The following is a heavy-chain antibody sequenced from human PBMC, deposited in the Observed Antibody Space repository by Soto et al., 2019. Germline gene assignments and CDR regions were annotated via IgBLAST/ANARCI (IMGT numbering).Heavy chain of an antibody. V-gene: IGHV5-51*01. CDR3: ARHVTYTSSWYYGMDV. J-gene: IGHJ6*02. CDR1: GYSFTSYW. Sequence: GESLKISCKGSGYSFTSYWIGWVRQMSGKGLEWMGIIYPGDSETRYSPSFQGQVTISAAKSISTAYLQWSSLKASDTAIYYCARHVTYTSSWYYGMDVWGQGTTVTVSS. CDR2: IYPGDSET. D-gene: IGHD6-13*01.